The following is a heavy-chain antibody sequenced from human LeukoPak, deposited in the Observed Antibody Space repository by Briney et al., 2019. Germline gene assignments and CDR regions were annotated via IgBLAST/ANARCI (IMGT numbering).Heavy chain of an antibody. CDR1: GYTFTGYY. CDR3: ARRGAREDFDY. CDR2: INPNSGGT. Sequence: ASVKVSCKASGYTFTGYYMHWVRQAPGQGLEWMGWINPNSGGTKYAQKFQGRVTMTRDTSISTAYMEVSRLRSDDTAVYYCARRGAREDFDYWGQGTLVTVSS. D-gene: IGHD3-10*01. J-gene: IGHJ4*02. V-gene: IGHV1-2*02.